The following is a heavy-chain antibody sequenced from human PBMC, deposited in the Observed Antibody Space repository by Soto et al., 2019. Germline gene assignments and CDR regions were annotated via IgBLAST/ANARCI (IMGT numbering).Heavy chain of an antibody. D-gene: IGHD3-22*01. Sequence: SETLSLTCTVSGGSISSYYWSWIRQPPGKGLEWIGYIYYSGSTNYNPSLKSRVTISVDTSKNQFSLNLSSVTAADTAVYYCARDETYYYDSSGSGDYYGMDVWGQGTTVTVSS. CDR1: GGSISSYY. CDR3: ARDETYYYDSSGSGDYYGMDV. V-gene: IGHV4-59*12. CDR2: IYYSGST. J-gene: IGHJ6*02.